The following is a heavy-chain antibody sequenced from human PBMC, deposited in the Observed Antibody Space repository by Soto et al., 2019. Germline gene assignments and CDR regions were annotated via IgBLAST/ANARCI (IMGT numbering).Heavy chain of an antibody. CDR2: IWYDGSNK. V-gene: IGHV3-33*01. CDR1: GFTFSSYG. J-gene: IGHJ6*03. D-gene: IGHD6-6*01. CDR3: ARRRIAARPVYYYYMDV. Sequence: LRLSCAASGFTFSSYGMHWVRQAPGKGLEWVAVIWYDGSNKYYADSVKGRFAISRDNSKNTLYLQMNSLRAEDTAVYYCARRRIAARPVYYYYMDVWAKGPRSPSP.